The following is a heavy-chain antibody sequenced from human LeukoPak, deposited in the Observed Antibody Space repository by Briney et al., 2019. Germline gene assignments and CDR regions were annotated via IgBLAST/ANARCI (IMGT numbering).Heavy chain of an antibody. Sequence: ASVKVSCKASGYTFTSYGISWVRQAPGQGLEWMGWISAYNGNANYAQKLQGRVTMTTDTSTSTAYMELRSLRSDDTAVYYCARDPRGGYCSSTSCYTGRWFDPWGQGTLVTVSS. CDR3: ARDPRGGYCSSTSCYTGRWFDP. CDR1: GYTFTSYG. D-gene: IGHD2-2*02. CDR2: ISAYNGNA. V-gene: IGHV1-18*01. J-gene: IGHJ5*02.